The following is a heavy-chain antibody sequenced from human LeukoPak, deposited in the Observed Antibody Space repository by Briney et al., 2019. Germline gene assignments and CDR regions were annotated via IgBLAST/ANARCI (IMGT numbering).Heavy chain of an antibody. V-gene: IGHV3-30*04. J-gene: IGHJ5*02. D-gene: IGHD3-10*01. Sequence: GGSLRLSCAASGFTFSSYAMHWVRQAPGKGLEWVAVISYDGSNKYYADSVKGRFTISRDNSKNTLYLQMNSLRAEDTAVYYCAKDIYSYGSGRYQKGHWFDPWGQGTLVTVSS. CDR2: ISYDGSNK. CDR3: AKDIYSYGSGRYQKGHWFDP. CDR1: GFTFSSYA.